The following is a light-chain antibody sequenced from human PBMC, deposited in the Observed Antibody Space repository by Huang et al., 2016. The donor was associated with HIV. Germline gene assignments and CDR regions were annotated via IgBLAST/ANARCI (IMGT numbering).Light chain of an antibody. CDR1: QDISNY. V-gene: IGKV1-17*03. J-gene: IGKJ1*01. CDR2: AAS. Sequence: DIQMTQSPSVMSASVGDRVTITCRASQDISNYLAWFQHKPGKGPKRLIYAASNLQSGGPSRFSGSGAEPESTRTISRLQPEDFATYYCLQHNTFPWTFGQGTKVELK. CDR3: LQHNTFPWT.